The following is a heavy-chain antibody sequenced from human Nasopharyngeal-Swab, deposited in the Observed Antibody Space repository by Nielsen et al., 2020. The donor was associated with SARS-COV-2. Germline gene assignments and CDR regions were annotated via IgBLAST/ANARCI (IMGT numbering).Heavy chain of an antibody. CDR2: INQAGSVQ. Sequence: GESLKISCAASGFTFTNHWMSWVRQAPGKGLEWLANINQAGSVQKYVDSVKGRFFISRDNTEKTLFLQMNSLTVGDTAVYYCMRNGGALDFWGQGTMVTVSS. CDR3: MRNGGALDF. D-gene: IGHD1-26*01. CDR1: GFTFTNHW. J-gene: IGHJ4*02. V-gene: IGHV3-7*01.